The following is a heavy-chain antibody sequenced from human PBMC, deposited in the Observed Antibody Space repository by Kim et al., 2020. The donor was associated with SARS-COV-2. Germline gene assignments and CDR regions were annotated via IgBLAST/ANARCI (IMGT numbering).Heavy chain of an antibody. CDR3: AKDEDAFDI. Sequence: SSKFYADSMKGRITISRDKSRNTPSLQTHSRSPEDMGVYYCAKDEDAFDIWGQGTLVTVSS. V-gene: IGHV3-30*02. J-gene: IGHJ3*02. CDR2: SSK.